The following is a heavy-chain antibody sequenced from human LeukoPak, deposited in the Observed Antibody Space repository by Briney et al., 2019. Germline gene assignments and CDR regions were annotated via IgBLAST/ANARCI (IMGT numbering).Heavy chain of an antibody. CDR3: AKDYGWSVIVRATAGFDL. J-gene: IGHJ4*02. Sequence: GGSLRLSCAASGFAFSSSCMNWVRQAPGKGLEWVAKIRHDGSNEYYADSVKGRFTISRDNSKNTLYLQMNSLRAEDTAVYYCAKDYGWSVIVRATAGFDLWGERTRDTVS. CDR1: GFAFSSSC. CDR2: IRHDGSNE. V-gene: IGHV3-30*02. D-gene: IGHD1-26*01.